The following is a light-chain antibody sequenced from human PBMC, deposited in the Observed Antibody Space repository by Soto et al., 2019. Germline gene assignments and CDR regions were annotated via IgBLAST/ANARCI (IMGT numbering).Light chain of an antibody. CDR3: QQYGSSYPWT. CDR1: QSVNGNY. CDR2: GTS. V-gene: IGKV3-20*01. J-gene: IGKJ1*01. Sequence: ETVLTQSPGTLSLSPGERATLSCRASQSVNGNYLAWYQQKPGQAPRLLIYGTSSRATGIPDRFSGSGSGTDFTLTIRRLEPEDFAVYYCQQYGSSYPWTFGQGTKVDIK.